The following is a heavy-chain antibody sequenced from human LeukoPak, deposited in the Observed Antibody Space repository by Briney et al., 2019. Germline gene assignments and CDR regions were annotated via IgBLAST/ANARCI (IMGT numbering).Heavy chain of an antibody. CDR1: GFTFSSYE. V-gene: IGHV3-48*03. D-gene: IGHD3-3*01. J-gene: IGHJ6*02. Sequence: GGSLRLSCAASGFTFSSYEMNWVRQAPGKGLEWVSYISSSGSTIYYADSVKGRFTISRDNAKNSLYLQMNSLRAEDAAVYYCAKDLVYYDFWTPMDVWGQGTTVTVSS. CDR3: AKDLVYYDFWTPMDV. CDR2: ISSSGSTI.